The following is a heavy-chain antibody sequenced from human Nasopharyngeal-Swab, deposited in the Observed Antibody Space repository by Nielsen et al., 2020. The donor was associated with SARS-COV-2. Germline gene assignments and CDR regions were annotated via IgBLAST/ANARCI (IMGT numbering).Heavy chain of an antibody. CDR2: ISGSDHTT. V-gene: IGHV3-23*01. CDR3: AKDRDSGDDSDDYYHYYGMDV. D-gene: IGHD5-12*01. J-gene: IGHJ6*02. CDR1: GFTFRSYA. Sequence: LSLTCAASGFTFRSYAISWVRQAPGKGLEWVSVISGSDHTTYYADSVKGRFTISRDNSKNTVNLQMNSLRVEDTAIYYCAKDRDSGDDSDDYYHYYGMDVWGQGTTVTVSS.